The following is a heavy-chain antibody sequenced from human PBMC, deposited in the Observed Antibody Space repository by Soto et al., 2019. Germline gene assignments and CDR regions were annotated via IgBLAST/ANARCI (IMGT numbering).Heavy chain of an antibody. CDR1: GGSISSSSYY. CDR2: IYYSGST. Sequence: SETLSLTCTVSGGSISSSSYYWGWIRQPPGKGLEWIGSIYYSGSTYYNPSLKSRVTISVDTSKNQFSLKLSSVTAADTAVYYCARRLAVAGNWFDPWGQGTLVTVSS. CDR3: ARRLAVAGNWFDP. D-gene: IGHD6-19*01. V-gene: IGHV4-39*01. J-gene: IGHJ5*02.